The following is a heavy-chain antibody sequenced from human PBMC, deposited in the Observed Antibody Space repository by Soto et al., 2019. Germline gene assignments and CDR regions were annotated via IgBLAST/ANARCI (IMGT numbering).Heavy chain of an antibody. Sequence: QVQLQESGPGLVEPSGTLSLTCTVSGASVSSGGWWTWFRQLPGKGLEWIGEIYHSGSTNYNPSRKCPVSISLDNSTNQFSLRLNYVTDSVTSLYYCTTKPGGLKFLFQSWGQGTLVTVSS. V-gene: IGHV4-4*02. CDR3: TTKPGGLKFLFQS. CDR2: IYHSGST. D-gene: IGHD3-16*01. J-gene: IGHJ4*02. CDR1: GASVSSGGW.